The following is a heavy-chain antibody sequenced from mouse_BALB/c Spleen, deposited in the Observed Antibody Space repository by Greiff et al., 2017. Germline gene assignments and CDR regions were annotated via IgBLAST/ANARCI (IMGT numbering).Heavy chain of an antibody. Sequence: VQLQQSGPGLVKPSQSLSLTCTVTGYSITSDYAWNWIRQFPGNKLEWMGYISYSGSTSYNPSLKSRISITRDTSKNQFFLQLNSVTTEDTATYYCATTVVASMDYWGQGTSVTVSS. CDR3: ATTVVASMDY. J-gene: IGHJ4*01. D-gene: IGHD1-1*01. CDR2: ISYSGST. V-gene: IGHV3-2*02. CDR1: GYSITSDYA.